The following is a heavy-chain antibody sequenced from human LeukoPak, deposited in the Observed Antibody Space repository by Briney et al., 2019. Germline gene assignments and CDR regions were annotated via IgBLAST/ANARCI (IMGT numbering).Heavy chain of an antibody. D-gene: IGHD3-10*01. CDR2: IWYDGSNK. CDR3: ARDHEIYDSGSDWYFDL. CDR1: GFTFSSYG. V-gene: IGHV3-33*01. J-gene: IGHJ2*01. Sequence: GGSLRLSCAASGFTFSSYGMHWVRQAPGKGLEWVAVIWYDGSNKYYADSVKGRFTISRDKSKNTLYLQVNSLRAEDTAVYYCARDHEIYDSGSDWYFDLWGRGTLVTVSS.